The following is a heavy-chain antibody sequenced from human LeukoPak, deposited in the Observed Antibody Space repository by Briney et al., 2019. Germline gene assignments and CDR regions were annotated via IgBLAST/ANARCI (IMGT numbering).Heavy chain of an antibody. CDR3: ARHHAEILVPND. J-gene: IGHJ4*02. V-gene: IGHV4-39*01. CDR1: GGYIISRSHY. CDR2: VYYSGNT. D-gene: IGHD1-1*01. Sequence: PSKTLSLTCTVSGGYIISRSHYWGWIRQPPGKGLEWIGSVYYSGNTYYNPSLKTRATISIDTPTSKNQFSLTLSSVTAADTAVYYCARHHAEILVPNDWGQGTLVTVSS.